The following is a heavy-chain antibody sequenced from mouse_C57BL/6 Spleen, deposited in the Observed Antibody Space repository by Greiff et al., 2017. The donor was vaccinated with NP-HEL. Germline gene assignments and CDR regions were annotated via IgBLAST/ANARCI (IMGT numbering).Heavy chain of an antibody. D-gene: IGHD1-1*01. CDR3: ARSGITTGDY. CDR2: IDPSDSYT. Sequence: QVQLQQPGAELVKPGASVKLSCKASGYTFTSYWMQWVKQRPGQGLEWIGEIDPSDSYTNYNQKFKGKATLTVDTSSSTAYMQLSGLTSEDSAVYYCARSGITTGDYWGQGTTLTVSS. CDR1: GYTFTSYW. V-gene: IGHV1-50*01. J-gene: IGHJ2*01.